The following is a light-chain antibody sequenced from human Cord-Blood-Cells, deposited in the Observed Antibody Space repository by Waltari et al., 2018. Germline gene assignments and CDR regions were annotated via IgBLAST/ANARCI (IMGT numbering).Light chain of an antibody. V-gene: IGLV2-23*02. J-gene: IGLJ1*01. CDR2: EVS. Sequence: QSALTQPASVSGSPGKSITISCTGTSSVVGSYTLVSWYQQHPGKAPELMIYEVSKRPSGVSNRFSGSESGNTASLTISGLQAEDEADYYCCSYAGSSTFVFGTGTKVTVL. CDR1: SSVVGSYTL. CDR3: CSYAGSSTFV.